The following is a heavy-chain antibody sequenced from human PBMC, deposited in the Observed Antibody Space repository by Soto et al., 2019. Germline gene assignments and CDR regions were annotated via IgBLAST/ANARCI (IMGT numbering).Heavy chain of an antibody. CDR1: GFTFSSYA. D-gene: IGHD4-17*01. Sequence: SGGGLVQPGGSLRLSCAASGFTFSSYAMSWVRQAPGKGLEWVSGITGSGDNRYYADSVKGRFTISRDNSKNTLYLQMNSLRVEDTAVFYCAKDYGNFWDPLDYWGQGTLVTVSS. J-gene: IGHJ4*02. V-gene: IGHV3-23*01. CDR2: ITGSGDNR. CDR3: AKDYGNFWDPLDY.